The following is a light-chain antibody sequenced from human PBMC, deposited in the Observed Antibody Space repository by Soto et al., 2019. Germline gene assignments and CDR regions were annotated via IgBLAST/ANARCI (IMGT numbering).Light chain of an antibody. CDR1: SSDVGGYNY. CDR2: EVS. CDR3: SSYTSSSTRV. J-gene: IGLJ1*01. Sequence: VLTQPASVXGSPGQAITISCTGTSSDVGGYNYVSWYQQHPGKAPKLMIYEVSNRPSGVSNRFSGSKSGNTASLTISGIQAEDEADYYCSSYTSSSTRVFGTWTKVPVL. V-gene: IGLV2-14*01.